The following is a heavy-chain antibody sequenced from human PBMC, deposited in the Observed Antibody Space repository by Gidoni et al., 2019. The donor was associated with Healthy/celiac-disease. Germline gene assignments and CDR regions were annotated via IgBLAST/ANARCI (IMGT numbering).Heavy chain of an antibody. J-gene: IGHJ4*02. D-gene: IGHD3-10*01. Sequence: EVQLVESGGGLVQPGRSLRLSCAASGFTFYDYAMHWVRQAPGKGLEWVSGISWNSGSIGYADSVKGRFTISRDNAKNSLYLQMNSLRAEDTALYYCAKDMATVWFGERVGNYFDYWGQGTLVTVSS. CDR2: ISWNSGSI. CDR1: GFTFYDYA. V-gene: IGHV3-9*01. CDR3: AKDMATVWFGERVGNYFDY.